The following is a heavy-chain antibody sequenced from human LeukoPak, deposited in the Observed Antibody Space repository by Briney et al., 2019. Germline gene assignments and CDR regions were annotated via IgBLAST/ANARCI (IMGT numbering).Heavy chain of an antibody. V-gene: IGHV4-4*07. CDR2: IYTSGST. CDR1: GGSISNYY. CDR3: ARAYYDFWSGYALAY. D-gene: IGHD3-3*01. Sequence: PSETLSLTXTVSGGSISNYYWSWIRQPAGKGLEWIGRIYTSGSTNYNPSLKSRVTVSVDTSKNQFSLKLSSVTAADTAVYYCARAYYDFWSGYALAYWGQGTLVTVSS. J-gene: IGHJ4*02.